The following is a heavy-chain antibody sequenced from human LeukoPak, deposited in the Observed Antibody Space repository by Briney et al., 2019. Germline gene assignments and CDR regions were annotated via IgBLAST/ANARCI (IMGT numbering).Heavy chain of an antibody. D-gene: IGHD3-9*01. Sequence: GGSLRLSCAASGFTVSSSYMSWVRQAPGKGLESVSVIYSGGDTFYTDSVKGRFTISRDNSRNTLYLQMNSLRVEDTALYYCARGVGARLVFDSWGQGTRLTVSS. V-gene: IGHV3-53*01. J-gene: IGHJ4*02. CDR2: IYSGGDT. CDR3: ARGVGARLVFDS. CDR1: GFTVSSSY.